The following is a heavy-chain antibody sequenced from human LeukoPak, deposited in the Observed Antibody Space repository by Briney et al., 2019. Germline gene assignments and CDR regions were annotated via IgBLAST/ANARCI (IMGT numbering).Heavy chain of an antibody. Sequence: GGSLRLSCAASGFTFDDYAMHWVRQAPGKGLEWVSGISWNSGSIGYADSVKDRFTISRDNAKNSLYLQMNSLRAEDTALYYCAKGSRWQQFDYWGQGTLVTVSS. J-gene: IGHJ4*02. V-gene: IGHV3-9*01. CDR3: AKGSRWQQFDY. CDR2: ISWNSGSI. CDR1: GFTFDDYA. D-gene: IGHD6-13*01.